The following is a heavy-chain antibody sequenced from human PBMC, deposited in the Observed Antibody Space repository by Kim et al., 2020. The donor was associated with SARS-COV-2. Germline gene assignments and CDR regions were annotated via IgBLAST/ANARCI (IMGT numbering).Heavy chain of an antibody. D-gene: IGHD1-26*01. V-gene: IGHV1-46*01. CDR2: INPYGGKT. CDR3: AGELGGSYNDY. J-gene: IGHJ4*02. Sequence: ASVKVSCKASGYIFTTYYMHWVRQAPGQGLARMGVINPYGGKTTYAQQFQGRVFMTRDTSTSTVYMEMSSLKSEDTPGYYCAGELGGSYNDYWGQGTLITVSS. CDR1: GYIFTTYY.